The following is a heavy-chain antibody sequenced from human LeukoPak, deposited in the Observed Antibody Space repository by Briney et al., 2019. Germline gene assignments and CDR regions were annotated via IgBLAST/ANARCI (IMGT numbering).Heavy chain of an antibody. D-gene: IGHD1-1*01. CDR3: AKDIYNWNDEFSYYYGMDV. CDR1: GFTFDDYA. Sequence: GRSLRLSCAASGFTFDDYAMHWVRQAPGKGLEWVSGISWNSGSIGYADSVKGRFTISRDNAKNSLYLQMNSLRAEDTALHYCAKDIYNWNDEFSYYYGMDVWGQGTTVTASS. V-gene: IGHV3-9*01. CDR2: ISWNSGSI. J-gene: IGHJ6*02.